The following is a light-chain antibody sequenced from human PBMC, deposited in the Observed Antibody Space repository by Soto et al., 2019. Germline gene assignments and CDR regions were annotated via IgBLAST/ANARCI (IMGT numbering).Light chain of an antibody. Sequence: QSVLTQPPSVSGSPGQSVTISCTGTSSDVGSYNRVSWYQQPPGTAPKLMIYEVSNRPSGVPDRFSGSKSGNTASLTISGLQAEDEADYYCSSYTSSSTGVFGTGIKVTVL. CDR1: SSDVGSYNR. CDR2: EVS. J-gene: IGLJ1*01. V-gene: IGLV2-18*02. CDR3: SSYTSSSTGV.